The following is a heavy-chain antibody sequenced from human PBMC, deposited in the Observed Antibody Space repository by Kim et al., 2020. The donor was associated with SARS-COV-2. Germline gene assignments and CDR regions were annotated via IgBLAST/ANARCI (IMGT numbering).Heavy chain of an antibody. CDR2: IYYSGST. D-gene: IGHD2-21*01. J-gene: IGHJ6*03. CDR1: GGSISSGGYY. Sequence: SETLSLTCTVSGGSISSGGYYWSWIRQHPGKGLVWIVYIYYSGSTYYNPSLMSRVTISVDTSKNQFSLMQSSVTAADTAVYYCAREVGPEAGLLDYYYYYVDVWGKGTTVTVSS. V-gene: IGHV4-31*03. CDR3: AREVGPEAGLLDYYYYYVDV.